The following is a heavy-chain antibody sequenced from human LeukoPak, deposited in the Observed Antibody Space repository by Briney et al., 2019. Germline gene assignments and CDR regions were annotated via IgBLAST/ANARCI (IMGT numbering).Heavy chain of an antibody. CDR1: GYSISSGHY. J-gene: IGHJ4*02. CDR3: ARTSYDSSGYSPFDY. V-gene: IGHV4-38-2*01. D-gene: IGHD3-22*01. CDR2: ISHSGTT. Sequence: SETLSLTCAVSGYSISSGHYWGWIRPAPGRGLEWIGGISHSGTTYYNPSLKSRVTISVDTSNNRFSLTLSSVTAADTAVYYCARTSYDSSGYSPFDYWGQGTLVTVSS.